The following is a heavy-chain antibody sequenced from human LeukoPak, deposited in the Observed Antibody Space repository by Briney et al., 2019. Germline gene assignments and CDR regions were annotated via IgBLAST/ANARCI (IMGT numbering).Heavy chain of an antibody. CDR1: GFTFDDYA. J-gene: IGHJ4*02. V-gene: IGHV3-9*01. Sequence: PGGSLRLSCAASGFTFDDYAMHWVRQAPGKGLEWVSGISWNSGSIGYADSVKGRFTISRDNAKNSLYLQMNSLRAEDTALYYCARVVARGYSSAPFDYWGQGTLVTVSS. D-gene: IGHD5-18*01. CDR3: ARVVARGYSSAPFDY. CDR2: ISWNSGSI.